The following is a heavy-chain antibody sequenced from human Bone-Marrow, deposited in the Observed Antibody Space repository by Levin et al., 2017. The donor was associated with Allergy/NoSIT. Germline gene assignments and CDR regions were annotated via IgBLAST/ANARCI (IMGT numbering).Heavy chain of an antibody. CDR2: ISGSGGST. D-gene: IGHD1-26*01. Sequence: GGSLRLSCAASGFTFSSYAMSWVRQAPGKGLEWVSAISGSGGSTYYADSVKGRFTISRDNSKNTLYLQMNSLRAEDTAVYYCAKDPGGAVGATPFDYWGQGTLVTVSS. CDR1: GFTFSSYA. V-gene: IGHV3-23*01. J-gene: IGHJ4*02. CDR3: AKDPGGAVGATPFDY.